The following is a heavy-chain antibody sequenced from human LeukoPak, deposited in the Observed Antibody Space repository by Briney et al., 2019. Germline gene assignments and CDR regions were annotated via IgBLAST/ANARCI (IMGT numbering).Heavy chain of an antibody. CDR1: GYTFTSYA. Sequence: EASVKVSCKASGYTFTSYAMHWVRQAPGQRLEWMGWINAGNGNTKYSQKFQGRVTITRDTSASTAYMELSSLRSEDTAVYYCAGLAARGGWFDPWGQGILVTVSS. D-gene: IGHD6-6*01. J-gene: IGHJ5*02. V-gene: IGHV1-3*01. CDR2: INAGNGNT. CDR3: AGLAARGGWFDP.